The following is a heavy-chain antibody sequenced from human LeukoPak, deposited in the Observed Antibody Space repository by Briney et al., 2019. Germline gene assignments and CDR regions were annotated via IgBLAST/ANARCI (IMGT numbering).Heavy chain of an antibody. J-gene: IGHJ6*03. D-gene: IGHD2-2*01. V-gene: IGHV4-59*01. CDR1: GGSISSYY. Sequence: SETLSLTCTVSGGSISSYYWSWIRQPPGKGLEWIGYIYYSGSTNYNPSLKSRVTISVDTSKNQFSLKLSSVTAADTAVYYCARAARFRYCSSTSCYGVGYMDVWGKGTTVTVSS. CDR3: ARAARFRYCSSTSCYGVGYMDV. CDR2: IYYSGST.